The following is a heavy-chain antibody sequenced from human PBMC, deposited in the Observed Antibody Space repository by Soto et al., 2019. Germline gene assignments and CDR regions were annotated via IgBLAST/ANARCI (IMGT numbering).Heavy chain of an antibody. CDR1: NASISSSNL. D-gene: IGHD3-9*01. CDR2: IYHTGRT. Sequence: QVQLQESGPSLVKPSGTLSLTCVITNASISSSNLWSWFRQAPGKGLEWIVGIYHTGRTNSAPSLKNRVTISIGKYTPPFALRLSSLTAADTAVYYFVRDEAHYDILTGASLGRAFDIWGQGTMVTVSS. J-gene: IGHJ3*02. CDR3: VRDEAHYDILTGASLGRAFDI. V-gene: IGHV4-4*02.